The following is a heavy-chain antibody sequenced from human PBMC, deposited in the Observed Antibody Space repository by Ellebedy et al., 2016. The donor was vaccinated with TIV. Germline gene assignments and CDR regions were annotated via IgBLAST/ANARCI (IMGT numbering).Heavy chain of an antibody. D-gene: IGHD3/OR15-3a*01. CDR1: GFTFSSYA. Sequence: GESLKISCAASGFTFSSYAMHWVRQAPGKGLEWVAVLSYDGGSKYYADSVKGRFTISRDNSKNTLFLQMSSLRAEDTAVYFCARRSTDFAFDSWGQGTLVTVSS. CDR3: ARRSTDFAFDS. V-gene: IGHV3-30*07. J-gene: IGHJ4*02. CDR2: LSYDGGSK.